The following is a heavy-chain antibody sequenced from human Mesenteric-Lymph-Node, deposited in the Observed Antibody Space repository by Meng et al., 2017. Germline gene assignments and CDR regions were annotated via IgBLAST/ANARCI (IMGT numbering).Heavy chain of an antibody. Sequence: GGSLRLSCAASGFTFDEYGLIWVRQAPGKGLEWVSGINWNGGSTGYADSVKGRFTISRDNAKNSLYLQMNSLRAEDTALYYCAKDMGTDTAMVTGYDYWGQGTLVTVSS. CDR2: INWNGGST. CDR1: GFTFDEYG. J-gene: IGHJ4*02. V-gene: IGHV3-20*04. D-gene: IGHD5-18*01. CDR3: AKDMGTDTAMVTGYDY.